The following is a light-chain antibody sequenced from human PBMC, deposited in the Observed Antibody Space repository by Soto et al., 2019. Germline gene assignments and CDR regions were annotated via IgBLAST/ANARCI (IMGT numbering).Light chain of an antibody. V-gene: IGKV1-8*01. CDR2: AAS. J-gene: IGKJ2*01. Sequence: AIRMTQSPSSFSASTGDRVTITCRASQGISSYLAWYQQKPGKAPKLLVYAASTLQYGVTSRFSGSGSGTDFTLTISCLQSEDFATYFCQQYYTYPQTFGRGTKLEIK. CDR3: QQYYTYPQT. CDR1: QGISSY.